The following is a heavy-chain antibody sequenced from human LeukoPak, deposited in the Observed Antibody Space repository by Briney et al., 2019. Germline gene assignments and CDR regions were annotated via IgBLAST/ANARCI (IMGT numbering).Heavy chain of an antibody. Sequence: GGSLRLSCAASGFTFDDYAMHWVRQAPGKGLEWVSGISPRGDIKYYADSVKGRFSISRDNSRNTLYLEVSSLTAEDAAVYYCAKDDAWLRFGEWSQGTLVTVSS. V-gene: IGHV3-23*01. J-gene: IGHJ4*02. D-gene: IGHD3-10*01. CDR1: GFTFDDYA. CDR2: ISPRGDIK. CDR3: AKDDAWLRFGE.